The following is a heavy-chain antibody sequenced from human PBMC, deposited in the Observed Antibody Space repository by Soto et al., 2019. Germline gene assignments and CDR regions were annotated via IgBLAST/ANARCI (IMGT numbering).Heavy chain of an antibody. Sequence: QVQLVESGGGVVQPGRSLRLSCAGSGFPFTSSGMHWVREGPDKGLEWVAVISYDGSDKYYADSVKGRFTISRDNSKNMRYLQMNSLRPEDTALYYCVGGQYYFDYRGQGTLVIVSS. J-gene: IGHJ4*02. V-gene: IGHV3-30*03. CDR3: VGGQYYFDY. CDR1: GFPFTSSG. D-gene: IGHD3-10*01. CDR2: ISYDGSDK.